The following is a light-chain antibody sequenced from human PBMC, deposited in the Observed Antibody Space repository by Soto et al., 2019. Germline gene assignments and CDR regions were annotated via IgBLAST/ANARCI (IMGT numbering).Light chain of an antibody. V-gene: IGKV3-11*01. J-gene: IGKJ4*01. Sequence: EIVLTQSPATLSLSPGERATLSCRASQSVSSFLAWSQQKPGQAPRLPIYDTSNRATGIPARFSGSGSGTDFTLTISSLEPEDFAVYYCHQRSGWPLTFGGGTRVEIK. CDR1: QSVSSF. CDR3: HQRSGWPLT. CDR2: DTS.